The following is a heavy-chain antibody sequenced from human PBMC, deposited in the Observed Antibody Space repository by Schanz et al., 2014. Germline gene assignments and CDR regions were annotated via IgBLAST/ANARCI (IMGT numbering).Heavy chain of an antibody. CDR3: ARRRRGYGLDV. V-gene: IGHV4-59*08. CDR2: FYYSGST. Sequence: QVHLQESGPGLVKPSETLSLTCTVSGGSISGHYWSWIRQPPGKGLEWIGYFYYSGSTNYNPSLKSRVPMSPAAPETRSSLGRRSGTAADTAVYYCARRRRGYGLDVWGQGTTVTVSS. CDR1: GGSISGHY. J-gene: IGHJ6*02.